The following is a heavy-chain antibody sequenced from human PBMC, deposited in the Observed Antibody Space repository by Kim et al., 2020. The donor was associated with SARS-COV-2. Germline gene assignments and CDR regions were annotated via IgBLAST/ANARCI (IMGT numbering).Heavy chain of an antibody. CDR2: IKSKTDGGTT. V-gene: IGHV3-15*01. CDR1: GFTFSNAW. CDR3: TTDLRYYDSFDY. J-gene: IGHJ4*02. Sequence: GGSLRLSCAASGFTFSNAWMSWVRQAPGKGLEWVGRIKSKTDGGTTDYAAPVKGRFTISRDDSKNTLYLQMNSLKTEDTAVYYCTTDLRYYDSFDYWGQGTLVTVSS. D-gene: IGHD3-22*01.